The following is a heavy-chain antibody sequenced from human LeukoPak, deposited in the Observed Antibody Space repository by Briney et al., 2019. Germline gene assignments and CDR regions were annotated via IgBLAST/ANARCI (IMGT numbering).Heavy chain of an antibody. CDR1: GFTFSSYW. CDR3: AKAYSSSWRGVFHY. CDR2: IMQDESER. V-gene: IGHV3-7*01. Sequence: GGSLRLACATYGFTFSSYWMSWVRPAPGEGLEWVANIMQDESERYYMDSVRGRFTISRENAKNSLYLQMNSLGAEETAVYYCAKAYSSSWRGVFHYGGQGTLVTVSS. D-gene: IGHD6-13*01. J-gene: IGHJ4*02.